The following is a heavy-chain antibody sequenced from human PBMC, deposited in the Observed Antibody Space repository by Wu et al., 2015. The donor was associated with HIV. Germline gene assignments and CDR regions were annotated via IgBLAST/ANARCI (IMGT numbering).Heavy chain of an antibody. V-gene: IGHV1-18*01. J-gene: IGHJ3*02. Sequence: QVQLVQSGAEVKKPGSSVKISCKTSGGTFSNYGINWVRQAPGQGLEWVGWISAYNGNTNYAQKLQGRVTMTTDTSTSTAYMELRSLRSDDTAVYYCARGRRPHWDIVATIHAFDIWAKGQWSPSIQ. D-gene: IGHD5-12*01. CDR1: GGTFSNYG. CDR3: ARGRRPHWDIVATIHAFDI. CDR2: ISAYNGNT.